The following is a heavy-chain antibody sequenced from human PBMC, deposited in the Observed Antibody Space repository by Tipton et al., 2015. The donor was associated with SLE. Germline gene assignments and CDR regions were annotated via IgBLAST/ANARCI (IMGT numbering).Heavy chain of an antibody. J-gene: IGHJ4*02. CDR3: ATQGYYDSSFDY. V-gene: IGHV4-59*08. CDR2: LSYSGST. Sequence: TLSLTCTVSGGSLSSYYWSWIRQSPEKGLEWIGYLSYSGSTNYNPSLESRVTISVDMSKNQFSLKLSSVTAADTAVYYCATQGYYDSSFDYWGQGTLVTVSS. CDR1: GGSLSSYY. D-gene: IGHD3-16*01.